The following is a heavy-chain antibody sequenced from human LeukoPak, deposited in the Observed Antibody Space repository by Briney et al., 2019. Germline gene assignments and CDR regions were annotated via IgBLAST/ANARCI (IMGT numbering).Heavy chain of an antibody. CDR3: ARDLSRGYYDSSGGFDY. CDR1: GFTFSSYS. Sequence: GGSLRLSCAASGFTFSSYSMNWVRQAPGKGLEWVSSISSSSSYIYYADSVKGRFTISRDNAKNSLYLQMNSLRAEDTAVYYCARDLSRGYYDSSGGFDYWGQGTLVTVSS. CDR2: ISSSSSYI. J-gene: IGHJ4*02. D-gene: IGHD3-22*01. V-gene: IGHV3-21*01.